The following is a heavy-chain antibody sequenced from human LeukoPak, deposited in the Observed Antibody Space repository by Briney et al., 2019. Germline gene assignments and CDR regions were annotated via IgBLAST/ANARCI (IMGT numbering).Heavy chain of an antibody. CDR3: ARDHTETSSLNFRNYYYYGMDI. Sequence: PSETLSLTCTVSGGSIRSGDYSWNWLRQHPGKGLEWIGYIYYSGSTYYNPSLTSRVTMSVDTSKNQFSLKLSSVTAADTAIYYCARDHTETSSLNFRNYYYYGMDIWGQGTTVIVSS. CDR1: GGSIRSGDYS. CDR2: IYYSGST. D-gene: IGHD4-4*01. V-gene: IGHV4-31*03. J-gene: IGHJ6*02.